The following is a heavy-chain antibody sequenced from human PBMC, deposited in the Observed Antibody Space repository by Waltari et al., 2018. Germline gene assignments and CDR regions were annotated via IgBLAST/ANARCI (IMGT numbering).Heavy chain of an antibody. CDR2: IWYDGSNK. J-gene: IGHJ6*02. CDR3: ARDRVVVVPAASYYYYGMDV. Sequence: QVQLVESGGGVVQPGRSLRLSCAASGFTFSSYGMHWVRQAPGTGLEWVAVIWYDGSNKYYADSVKGRFTISRDNSKNTLYLQMNSLRAEDTAVYYCARDRVVVVPAASYYYYGMDVWGQGTTVTVSS. CDR1: GFTFSSYG. D-gene: IGHD2-2*01. V-gene: IGHV3-33*01.